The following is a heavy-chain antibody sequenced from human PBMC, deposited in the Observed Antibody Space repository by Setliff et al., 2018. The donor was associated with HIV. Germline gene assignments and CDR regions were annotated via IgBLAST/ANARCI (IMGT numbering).Heavy chain of an antibody. CDR2: VHSTLST. V-gene: IGHV4-61*10. D-gene: IGHD3-3*01. Sequence: PSETLSLTCTVSGDSMTSGSFYWSWVRQPAGKGLEWIGQVHSTLSTNYNPSLKSRLSISADTSKNQFSLRLSSVTAADTAVYYCARQMTIPGVAVTPVDYWGQGALVTVSS. CDR3: ARQMTIPGVAVTPVDY. CDR1: GDSMTSGSFY. J-gene: IGHJ4*02.